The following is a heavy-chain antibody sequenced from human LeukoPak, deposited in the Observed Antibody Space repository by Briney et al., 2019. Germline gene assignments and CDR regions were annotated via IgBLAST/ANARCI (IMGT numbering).Heavy chain of an antibody. CDR3: ARTYGDEEGQRFDR. CDR2: IGPSSGDI. CDR1: GFTFRIYS. D-gene: IGHD2-8*01. V-gene: IGHV3-21*01. Sequence: GGSLRLSCAASGFTFRIYSMNWVRQAPGRGVEWVSSIGPSSGDIYYADSVKGRFTISRDNDKNSLYLQMNSLRAEDTAVYYCARTYGDEEGQRFDRWGQGTLVTVSS. J-gene: IGHJ4*02.